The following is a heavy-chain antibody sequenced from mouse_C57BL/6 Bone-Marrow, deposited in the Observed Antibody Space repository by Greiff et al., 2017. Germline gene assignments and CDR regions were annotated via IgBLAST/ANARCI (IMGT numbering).Heavy chain of an antibody. CDR1: GYTFTSYG. CDR3: ARCGTVVAPYWYFDV. J-gene: IGHJ1*03. Sequence: QVQLQQSGAELARPGASVKLSCKASGYTFTSYGISWVKQRTGQGLEWIGEIYPRSGNTYYNEKFKGKATLTADKSSSTAYMELRSLTSEDSAVYFCARCGTVVAPYWYFDVWGTGTTVTVSS. D-gene: IGHD1-1*01. CDR2: IYPRSGNT. V-gene: IGHV1-81*01.